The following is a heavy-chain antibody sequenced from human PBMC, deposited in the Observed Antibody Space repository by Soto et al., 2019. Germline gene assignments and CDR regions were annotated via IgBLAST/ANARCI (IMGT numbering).Heavy chain of an antibody. CDR2: IYHPGTT. J-gene: IGHJ6*02. CDR3: ARGLAIPQWHTSYVMDV. D-gene: IGHD6-19*01. CDR1: GGSISTGGYS. V-gene: IGHV4-30-2*01. Sequence: QLQAQESGSGLVKPSETLSLICDVSGGSISTGGYSWSWIRQAPGKGLEWIGNIYHPGTTYYNPSLKRRVTISADRSKNQLSLKLISVTAADTAVYYWARGLAIPQWHTSYVMDVWGQGTTVIVSS.